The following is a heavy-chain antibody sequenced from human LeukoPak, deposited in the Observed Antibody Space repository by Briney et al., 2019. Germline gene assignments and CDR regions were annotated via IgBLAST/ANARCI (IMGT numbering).Heavy chain of an antibody. D-gene: IGHD3-3*01. J-gene: IGHJ3*02. CDR2: ISDSGGST. CDR1: GFTFSSYA. CDR3: AKDQHNVLRFLEWLPDAFDI. Sequence: GSLRLSCAASGFTFSSYAMSWVRQAPGKGLEWVSAISDSGGSTYYADSVKGRFTISRDNSKNTLYLQMNSLRAEDTAVYYCAKDQHNVLRFLEWLPDAFDIWGQGTMVTVSS. V-gene: IGHV3-23*01.